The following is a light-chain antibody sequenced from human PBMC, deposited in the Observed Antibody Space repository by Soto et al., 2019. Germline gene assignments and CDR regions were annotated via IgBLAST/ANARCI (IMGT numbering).Light chain of an antibody. Sequence: QAVVTQPPSVSAAPGQGVTLACSGSNSNIGIEYVAWYQHLPGTAPKLVIYDNDKRPSGIPDRFSGSKSGTSATLGITGLQTGDEADYYCAPWDSSLGAVVFGGGTKLTVL. J-gene: IGLJ3*02. V-gene: IGLV1-51*01. CDR3: APWDSSLGAVV. CDR1: NSNIGIEY. CDR2: DND.